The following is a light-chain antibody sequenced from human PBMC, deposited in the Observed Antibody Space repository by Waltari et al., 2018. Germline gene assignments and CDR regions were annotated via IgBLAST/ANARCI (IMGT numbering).Light chain of an antibody. Sequence: DIQMTQSPSTLSASVGDRVTITSRATESINTWLAWYQQKPGKAPKLLISKAFNLESGVPSRFSGSGSGTEFTLSISSLQPDDFATYYCQQYKRPPWTFGQGTRLEI. CDR3: QQYKRPPWT. CDR1: ESINTW. V-gene: IGKV1-5*03. CDR2: KAF. J-gene: IGKJ5*01.